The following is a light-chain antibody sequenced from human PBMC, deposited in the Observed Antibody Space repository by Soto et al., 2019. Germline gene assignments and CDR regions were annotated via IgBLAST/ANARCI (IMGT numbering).Light chain of an antibody. CDR2: EVS. CDR3: SSYTSLSSLGV. Sequence: QSVLTQPASVSGSPGQSITISCTGTGSDVGSYKYVSWYQQHPGKAPNLIIFEVSNRPSGVSDRFSGSKSGNTASLTISGHQAEDEADYYCSSYTSLSSLGVFGTGTKLTVL. V-gene: IGLV2-14*01. J-gene: IGLJ1*01. CDR1: GSDVGSYKY.